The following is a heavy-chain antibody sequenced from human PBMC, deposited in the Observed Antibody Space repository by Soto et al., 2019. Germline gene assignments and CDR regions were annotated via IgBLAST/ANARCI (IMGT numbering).Heavy chain of an antibody. CDR2: IFPIFGPA. V-gene: IGHV1-69*13. CDR1: GGTFRSYV. J-gene: IGHJ6*02. Sequence: SVKVSCKAAGGTFRSYVISWVRQAPGQGLEWMGGIFPIFGPATYAQKFQGRVAITADESTRTAYMELSSLRSEDTAVYYCARDQGITTFGVYSMYYYGMDVWGQGTTVTVSS. D-gene: IGHD3-3*01. CDR3: ARDQGITTFGVYSMYYYGMDV.